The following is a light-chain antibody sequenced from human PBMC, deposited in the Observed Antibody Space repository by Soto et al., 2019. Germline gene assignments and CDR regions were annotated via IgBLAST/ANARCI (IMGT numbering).Light chain of an antibody. CDR1: QSVSSSY. J-gene: IGKJ1*01. Sequence: EIVLTQSPGTLSLSPGERATLSCRASQSVSSSYLAWYQQKPGQAPRLLIYGASSRATGIPDRFRGSVSGTDFPLTISSLEPEDFAVYSCQQYGSSPGTFGQGPKVDIK. V-gene: IGKV3-20*01. CDR2: GAS. CDR3: QQYGSSPGT.